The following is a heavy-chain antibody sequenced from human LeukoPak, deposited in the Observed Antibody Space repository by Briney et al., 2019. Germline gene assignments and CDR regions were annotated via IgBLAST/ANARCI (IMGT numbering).Heavy chain of an antibody. V-gene: IGHV3-64D*06. CDR3: VPKGTEGY. J-gene: IGHJ4*02. CDR1: GFTFSSYA. CDR2: ISPDGGNT. Sequence: GGSLRLSCSAAGFTFSSYAMHWVRQAPGKGLEYVSAISPDGGNTYYADSVKGRFSISRDNSKNTLYLQMSSLRPEDTAVYYCVPKGTEGYWGQGTLVTVSS.